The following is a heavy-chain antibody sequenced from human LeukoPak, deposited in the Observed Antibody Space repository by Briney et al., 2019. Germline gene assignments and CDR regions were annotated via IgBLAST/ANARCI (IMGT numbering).Heavy chain of an antibody. CDR1: GFSFDTYA. Sequence: GGSLRLSCAASGFSFDTYAMHWVRQAPGKGLEWVGRIKSKTDGGTTDYAAPVKGRFTISRDDSKNTRYLQMSSLKTEDTAVYYCTTRIFHWGQGTLVTVSS. D-gene: IGHD2/OR15-2a*01. J-gene: IGHJ4*02. CDR2: IKSKTDGGTT. V-gene: IGHV3-15*01. CDR3: TTRIFH.